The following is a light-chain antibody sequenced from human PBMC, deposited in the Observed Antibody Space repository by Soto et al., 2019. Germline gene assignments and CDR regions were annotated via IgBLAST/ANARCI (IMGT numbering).Light chain of an antibody. CDR2: DAS. J-gene: IGKJ2*01. Sequence: EIVLTQSPATLSLSPGERATLSCRASQSVSNNLGWYQQKPGKAPRLLIYDASNRATDIPARFSGSGSGTDVTLTISSLEPEDFAVYYCQQRGNWPLTFGQGTKLEIK. CDR1: QSVSNN. V-gene: IGKV3-11*01. CDR3: QQRGNWPLT.